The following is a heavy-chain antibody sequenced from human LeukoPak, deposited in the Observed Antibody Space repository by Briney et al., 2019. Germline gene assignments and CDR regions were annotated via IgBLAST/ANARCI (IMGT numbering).Heavy chain of an antibody. J-gene: IGHJ4*02. CDR2: IYSGGST. CDR1: GFTVSSNY. V-gene: IGHV3-53*04. CDR3: ARHNRDGYNYYFDY. Sequence: GGSLRLSCAASGFTVSSNYMSWVRQAPGKGLEWVSVIYSGGSTYYTDSVKGRFTISRHNSQNTLYLQVNSLRAEDTAVYYCARHNRDGYNYYFDYWGQGTLVTVSS. D-gene: IGHD5-24*01.